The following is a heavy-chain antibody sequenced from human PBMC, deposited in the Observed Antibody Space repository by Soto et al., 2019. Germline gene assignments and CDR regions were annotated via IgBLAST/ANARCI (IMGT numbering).Heavy chain of an antibody. J-gene: IGHJ6*02. CDR1: GYSFSRYG. V-gene: IGHV1-18*01. Sequence: QVQLVQSGNAVKKPGASVNVSCKASGYSFSRYGISWVRQAPGQGLEWMGWITGYNGKTKYAQKLQGRVSMTTDTAPSTAYMELRSLRSDDTPVYYCARERDRPYYFYGMALWGQGTTVTVSS. CDR3: ARERDRPYYFYGMAL. CDR2: ITGYNGKT.